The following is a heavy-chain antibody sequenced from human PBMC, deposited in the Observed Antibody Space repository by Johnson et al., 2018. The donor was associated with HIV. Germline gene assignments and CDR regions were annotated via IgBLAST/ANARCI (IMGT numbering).Heavy chain of an antibody. CDR3: AREGIVGATGDAFDI. V-gene: IGHV3-30-3*01. J-gene: IGHJ3*02. CDR1: GFTFSNYA. CDR2: ISYDGSNK. Sequence: QVQLVESGGGLVQPGGSLRLSCAASGFTFSNYAMTWVRQAPGKGLEWVAVISYDGSNKYYADSMKGRFTISRDNSKNTLYLQMNSLRAEDTAVYYCAREGIVGATGDAFDIWGQGTMVTVSS. D-gene: IGHD1-26*01.